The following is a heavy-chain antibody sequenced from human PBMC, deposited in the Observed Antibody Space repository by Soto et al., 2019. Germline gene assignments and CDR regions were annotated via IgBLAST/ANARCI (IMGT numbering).Heavy chain of an antibody. D-gene: IGHD6-13*01. V-gene: IGHV3-49*03. Sequence: GGSLTLSCTASGFTFGDYAMSWFRQAPGKGLEWVGFIRSKAYGGTTEYAASVKGRFTISRDDSKSIAYLQMNSLKTEDTAVYYCTRDWGPSSSSEHFDYWGQGTLVTVSS. J-gene: IGHJ4*02. CDR2: IRSKAYGGTT. CDR3: TRDWGPSSSSEHFDY. CDR1: GFTFGDYA.